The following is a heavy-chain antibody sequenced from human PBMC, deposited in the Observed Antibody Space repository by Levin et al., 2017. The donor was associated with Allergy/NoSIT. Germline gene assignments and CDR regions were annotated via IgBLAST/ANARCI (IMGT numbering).Heavy chain of an antibody. Sequence: GESLKISCKASVYTFTTYGISWVRQAPGQGLEWMGWISAYNGNTNYAQKLQGRVTMTTDTSTSTAYMELRSLRSDDTAVYYCARADYDFWSGYYFHFDYWGQGTLVTVSS. D-gene: IGHD3-3*01. CDR2: ISAYNGNT. J-gene: IGHJ4*02. CDR1: VYTFTTYG. CDR3: ARADYDFWSGYYFHFDY. V-gene: IGHV1-18*01.